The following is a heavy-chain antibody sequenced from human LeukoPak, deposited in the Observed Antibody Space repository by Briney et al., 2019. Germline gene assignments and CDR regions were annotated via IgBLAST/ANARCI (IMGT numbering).Heavy chain of an antibody. V-gene: IGHV3-48*03. J-gene: IGHJ4*02. CDR1: GFTFSSYE. CDR3: TRHSWDTAMVTLDD. Sequence: GGSLRLSCAASGFTFSSYEMNWVRQAPGKGLEWVSYISSSGSTIYYADSVKGRFTISRDNAKNSLYLQMNSLKTEDTAVYYCTRHSWDTAMVTLDDWGQGTLVTVSS. D-gene: IGHD5-18*01. CDR2: ISSSGSTI.